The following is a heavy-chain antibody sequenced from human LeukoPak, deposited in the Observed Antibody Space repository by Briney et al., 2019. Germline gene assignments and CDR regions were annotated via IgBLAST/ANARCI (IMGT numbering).Heavy chain of an antibody. CDR2: ISGSGGST. V-gene: IGHV3-23*01. D-gene: IGHD3-22*01. CDR1: GFAFSSYA. CDR3: AKDPSSFQSYYDSSNTFDY. Sequence: GGSLRLSCAASGFAFSSYAMSWVRQAPGKGLEWVSAISGSGGSTYYADSVKGRFTISRDNSKNTLYLQMNSLRAEDTAVYYCAKDPSSFQSYYDSSNTFDYWGQGTLVTVSS. J-gene: IGHJ4*02.